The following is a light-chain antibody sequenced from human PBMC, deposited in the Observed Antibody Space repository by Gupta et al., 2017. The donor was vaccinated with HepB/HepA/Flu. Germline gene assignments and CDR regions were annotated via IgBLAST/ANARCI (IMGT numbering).Light chain of an antibody. J-gene: IGLJ3*02. CDR2: DVS. V-gene: IGLV2-11*01. CDR3: CSYGGSDPYWV. CDR1: SSDVGGYNY. Sequence: QSPPTQPRAVSAAPGQSVTISCTGTSSDVGGYNYVSWYQQHPGKAPKLMIYDVSKRPSGVPDRVSGSKSGNTASLTISGLQAEDEADYYCCSYGGSDPYWVFGGGTKLTVL.